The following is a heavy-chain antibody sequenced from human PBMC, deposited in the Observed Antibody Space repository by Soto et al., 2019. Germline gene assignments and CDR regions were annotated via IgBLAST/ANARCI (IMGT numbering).Heavy chain of an antibody. CDR1: GGSISSYH. CDR3: ARDHSYYAMDV. J-gene: IGHJ6*02. CDR2: VSYSGST. Sequence: SETLSLTCTVSGGSISSYHWSWIRQPPGKGLKWIGYVSYSGSTNYNPSLKSRVTISTDTSKNQFSLELTSVTAADTAVYYCARDHSYYAMDVWGQGTTVTVSS. V-gene: IGHV4-59*01.